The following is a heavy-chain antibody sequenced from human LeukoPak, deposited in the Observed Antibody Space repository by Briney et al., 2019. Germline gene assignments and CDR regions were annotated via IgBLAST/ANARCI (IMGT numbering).Heavy chain of an antibody. V-gene: IGHV1-69*04. CDR3: ARAFVPPAAFDI. D-gene: IGHD2-2*01. CDR1: GYTLTELS. Sequence: ASVKVSCKVSGYTLTELSMHWVRQAPGQGLEWMGRIIPILGIANYTQKFQGRATITADKSTSTAYMELSSLRSEDTAVYYCARAFVPPAAFDIWGQGTMVTVSS. J-gene: IGHJ3*02. CDR2: IIPILGIA.